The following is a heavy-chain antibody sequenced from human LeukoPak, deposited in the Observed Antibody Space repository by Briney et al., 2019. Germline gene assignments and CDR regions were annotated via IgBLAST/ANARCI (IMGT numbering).Heavy chain of an antibody. J-gene: IGHJ4*02. CDR3: ARDRIAAAGARTPWY. CDR1: GYTFTSYY. V-gene: IGHV1-46*01. Sequence: ASVKVSCKASGYTFTSYYMHWVRQAPGQGLEWMGIINPSGGSTSYAQKFQGRVTMTRDTSTSTVYMELSSLRSEDTAVYYCARDRIAAAGARTPWYWGQGTLVTVSS. D-gene: IGHD6-13*01. CDR2: INPSGGST.